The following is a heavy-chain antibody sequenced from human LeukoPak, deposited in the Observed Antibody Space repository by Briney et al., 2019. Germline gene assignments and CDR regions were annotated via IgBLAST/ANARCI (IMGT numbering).Heavy chain of an antibody. J-gene: IGHJ4*02. Sequence: GGSLRLSCTASGFTASRFTFSEAWMSWVRQAPGKGLEWVANIKQDGSEKYYVDSVKGRLTISRDNAKNSLYLQMNSLRAEDTAVYYCARDMNDFWSGRASDYWGQGTLVTVSS. D-gene: IGHD3-3*01. CDR2: IKQDGSEK. CDR1: GFTASRFTFSEAW. CDR3: ARDMNDFWSGRASDY. V-gene: IGHV3-7*01.